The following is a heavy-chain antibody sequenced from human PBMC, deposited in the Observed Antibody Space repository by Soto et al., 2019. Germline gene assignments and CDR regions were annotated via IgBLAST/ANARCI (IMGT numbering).Heavy chain of an antibody. CDR1: GGTFSSYT. CDR2: IIPILGIA. V-gene: IGHV1-69*04. J-gene: IGHJ5*02. CDR3: ARDRSMVRGVIPGKNWFDP. D-gene: IGHD3-10*01. Sequence: SVKVSWKASGGTFSSYTISWVRQAPGQGLEWMGRIIPILGIANYAQKFQGRVTITADKSTSTAYMELSSLRSEDTAVYYCARDRSMVRGVIPGKNWFDPWGQGTLVTVSS.